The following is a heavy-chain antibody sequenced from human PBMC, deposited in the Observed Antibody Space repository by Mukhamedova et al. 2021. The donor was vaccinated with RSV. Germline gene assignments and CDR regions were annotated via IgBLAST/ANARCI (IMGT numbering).Heavy chain of an antibody. Sequence: QPPGKALEWLAHIFSNDEKSYSTSLKSRLSISKDTSKSQVVLTMTNMDPVDTATYYCARINEDGGNEVVFDPWGQGTLVTVSS. CDR2: IFSNDEK. V-gene: IGHV2-26*01. CDR3: ARINEDGGNEVVFDP. D-gene: IGHD4-23*01. J-gene: IGHJ5*02.